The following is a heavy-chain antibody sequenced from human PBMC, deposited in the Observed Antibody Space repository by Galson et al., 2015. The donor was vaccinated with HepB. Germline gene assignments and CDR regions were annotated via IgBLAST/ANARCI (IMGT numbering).Heavy chain of an antibody. D-gene: IGHD3-22*01. CDR2: IIPVLGMT. Sequence: SVKVSCKASGGTFGSHAISWVRQAPGQGLEWMGGIIPVLGMTIYAQKFQGRVTITADESTNTVYMKLSGLRSEDTALFYCARSLHDTSGFYYVFRYWGQGTLVTVSP. J-gene: IGHJ4*02. CDR1: GGTFGSHA. V-gene: IGHV1-69*10. CDR3: ARSLHDTSGFYYVFRY.